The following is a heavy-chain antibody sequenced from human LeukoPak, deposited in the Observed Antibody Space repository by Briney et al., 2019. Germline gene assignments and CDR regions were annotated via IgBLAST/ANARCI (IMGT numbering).Heavy chain of an antibody. CDR3: ARHGLDRSGSYALDY. D-gene: IGHD3-10*01. Sequence: PSETLSLTCAVYGGSFSGYYWSWIRQPPGKGLEWIGEINHSGSTNYNPSLKSRVTISVDTSKNQFSLKLSSVTAADTAVYYCARHGLDRSGSYALDYWGQGTLVTVSS. J-gene: IGHJ4*02. CDR1: GGSFSGYY. V-gene: IGHV4-34*01. CDR2: INHSGST.